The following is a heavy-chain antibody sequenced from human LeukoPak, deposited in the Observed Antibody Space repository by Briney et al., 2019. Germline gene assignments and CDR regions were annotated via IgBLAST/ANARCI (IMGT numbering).Heavy chain of an antibody. V-gene: IGHV3-30*18. J-gene: IGHJ4*02. D-gene: IGHD6-19*01. CDR2: ISYDGSNK. CDR3: AKSPPGIAVAGTFLSY. Sequence: GGSLRLSCAASGFTFSSYGMHWVRQAPGKGLEWAAVISYDGSNKYYADSVKGRFTISRDNSKNTLYLQMNSLRAEDTAVYYCAKSPPGIAVAGTFLSYWGQGTLVTVSS. CDR1: GFTFSSYG.